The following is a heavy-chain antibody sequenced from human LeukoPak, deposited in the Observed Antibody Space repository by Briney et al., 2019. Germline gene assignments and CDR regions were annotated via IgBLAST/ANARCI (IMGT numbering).Heavy chain of an antibody. V-gene: IGHV1-24*01. CDR1: GYTFTSYG. D-gene: IGHD6-19*01. CDR3: ATAVAGWFDP. CDR2: FDPEDGET. J-gene: IGHJ5*02. Sequence: ASVKVSCKASGYTFTSYGICWVRQAPGRGLEWMGGFDPEDGETIYAQKFQGRVTMTEDTSTDTAYMELSSLRSEDTAVYYCATAVAGWFDPWGQGTLVTVSS.